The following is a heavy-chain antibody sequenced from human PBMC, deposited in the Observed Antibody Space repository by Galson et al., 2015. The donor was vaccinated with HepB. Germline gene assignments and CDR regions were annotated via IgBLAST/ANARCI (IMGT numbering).Heavy chain of an antibody. V-gene: IGHV3-21*01. CDR3: ALWGYCSGGSCYHDAFDI. J-gene: IGHJ3*02. CDR2: ISSSSSYI. Sequence: SLRLSCAASGSTFSSYSMNWVRQAPGKGLEWVSSISSSSSYIYYADSVKGRFTISRDNAKNSLYLQMNSLRAEDTAVYYCALWGYCSGGSCYHDAFDIWGQGTMVPVPS. D-gene: IGHD2-15*01. CDR1: GSTFSSYS.